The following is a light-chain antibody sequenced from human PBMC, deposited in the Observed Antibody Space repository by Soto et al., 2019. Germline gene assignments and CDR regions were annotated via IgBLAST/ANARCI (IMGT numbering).Light chain of an antibody. CDR3: GSWDSSLSAYV. J-gene: IGLJ1*01. V-gene: IGLV1-51*01. CDR1: SSNIGGNS. Sequence: VLTQPPSVSAAPGQKGTISCSGSSSNIGGNSVSWYQQLPGTAPKLLIYDDNKRPSGIPDRFSGSKSGTSATLGITGFQTGDEADYYCGSWDSSLSAYVFGTGTKVTVL. CDR2: DDN.